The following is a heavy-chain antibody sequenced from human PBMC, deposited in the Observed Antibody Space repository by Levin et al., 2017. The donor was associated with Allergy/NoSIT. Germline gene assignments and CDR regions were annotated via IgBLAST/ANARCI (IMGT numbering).Heavy chain of an antibody. CDR1: GFTFSSYS. Sequence: GGSLRLSCAASGFTFSSYSMNWVRQAPGKGLEWVSSISSSSSYIYYADSVKGRFTISRDNAKNSLYLQMNSLRAEDTAVYYCARTHRLGIADFDYWGQGTLVTVSS. J-gene: IGHJ4*02. CDR2: ISSSSSYI. D-gene: IGHD7-27*01. CDR3: ARTHRLGIADFDY. V-gene: IGHV3-21*01.